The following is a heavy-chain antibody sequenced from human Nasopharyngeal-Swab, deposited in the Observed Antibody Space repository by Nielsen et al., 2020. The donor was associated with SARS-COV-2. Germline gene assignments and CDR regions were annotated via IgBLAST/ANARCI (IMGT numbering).Heavy chain of an antibody. J-gene: IGHJ3*02. CDR3: AREVASANKNAFDI. V-gene: IGHV4-30-4*01. Sequence: SETLSPTCSVSGGSISSGEYYGRGNRQPPGKGLEWIGYIYSSANTYYNPSLKSRVNMSVDMSKNQFSLKLSSVTAADTAVYYCAREVASANKNAFDIWGQGTMVTVSS. CDR1: GGSISSGEYY. D-gene: IGHD2/OR15-2a*01. CDR2: IYSSANT.